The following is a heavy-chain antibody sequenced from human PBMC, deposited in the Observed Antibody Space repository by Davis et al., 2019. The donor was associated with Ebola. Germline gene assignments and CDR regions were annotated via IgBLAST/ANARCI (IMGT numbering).Heavy chain of an antibody. D-gene: IGHD3-16*01. Sequence: ASVKVSCKASGYTFTSYDINWVRQATGQGLEWMGWMNPNSGNTGYAQKFQGRVTMTRSTSISTAYMEPSSLSTEDTAVYYCARSYPGFVDYWGQGTLVTVSS. CDR1: GYTFTSYD. V-gene: IGHV1-8*01. CDR3: ARSYPGFVDY. J-gene: IGHJ4*02. CDR2: MNPNSGNT.